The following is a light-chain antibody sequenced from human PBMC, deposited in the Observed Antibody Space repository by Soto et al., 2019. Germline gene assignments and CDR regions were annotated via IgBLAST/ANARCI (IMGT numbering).Light chain of an antibody. V-gene: IGLV2-14*01. CDR3: CSYAGSFTYV. Sequence: QSALTQPASVSGSPGQSITISCTGTSRDVGGYNYVSWYQQYPGKAPKLMIFEVINRPSGVSNRFSGSQSGNTASLTISGLQAEDEADYYCCSYAGSFTYVFGTGTKVTVL. J-gene: IGLJ1*01. CDR1: SRDVGGYNY. CDR2: EVI.